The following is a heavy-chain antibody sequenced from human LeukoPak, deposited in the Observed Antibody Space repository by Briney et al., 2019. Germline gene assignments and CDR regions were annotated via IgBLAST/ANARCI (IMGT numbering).Heavy chain of an antibody. D-gene: IGHD1-7*01. V-gene: IGHV1-24*01. Sequence: GASVKVSRKVSGYTLTELSMHWVRQAPGKGLEWMGGFDPEDGETIYAQKFQGRVTMTEDTSTDTAYMELSSLRSEDTAVYYCATDLFQFRNSIYGMDVWGQGTTVTVSS. CDR2: FDPEDGET. CDR1: GYTLTELS. CDR3: ATDLFQFRNSIYGMDV. J-gene: IGHJ6*02.